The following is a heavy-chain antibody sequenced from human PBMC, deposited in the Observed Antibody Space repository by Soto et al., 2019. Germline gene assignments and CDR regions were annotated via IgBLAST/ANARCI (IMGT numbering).Heavy chain of an antibody. V-gene: IGHV1-69*13. D-gene: IGHD5-12*01. Sequence: SVKVSCKASGGTFSSYAISWVRQAPGQGLEWMGGIIPIFGTANYAQKFQGRVTITADESTSTAYMELSSLRSEDTAVYYCARVSGIVATILDYYYHGMDVWGQGATVTVS. CDR2: IIPIFGTA. J-gene: IGHJ6*02. CDR1: GGTFSSYA. CDR3: ARVSGIVATILDYYYHGMDV.